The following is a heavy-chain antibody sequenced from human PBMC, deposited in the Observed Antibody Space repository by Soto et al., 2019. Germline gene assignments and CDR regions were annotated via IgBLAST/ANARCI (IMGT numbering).Heavy chain of an antibody. J-gene: IGHJ4*02. D-gene: IGHD3-10*01. CDR1: GFTISNTY. Sequence: GGSLRLSCAASGFTISNTYINWVRQAPGKGLEWVSLIYSGGATYYAASVKGRFTISTHSSQNTLFLQMNSLRTEDTATYYCVRGRYGSEIHWGQGTKVTV. CDR3: VRGRYGSEIH. V-gene: IGHV3-53*04. CDR2: IYSGGAT.